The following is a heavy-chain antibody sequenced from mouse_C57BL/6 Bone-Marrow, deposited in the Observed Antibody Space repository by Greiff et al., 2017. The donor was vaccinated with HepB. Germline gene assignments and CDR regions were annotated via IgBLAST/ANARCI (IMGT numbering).Heavy chain of an antibody. CDR3: ARDLGWYFDV. J-gene: IGHJ1*03. CDR2: INPNNGGT. Sequence: VQLKQSGPELVKPGASVKMSCKASGYTFTDYNMHWVKQSHGKSLEWIGYINPNNGGTSYNQKFKGKATLTVTKSSSTAYMELRSLTSEDSAVYYCARDLGWYFDVWGTGTTVTVSS. D-gene: IGHD4-1*01. CDR1: GYTFTDYN. V-gene: IGHV1-22*01.